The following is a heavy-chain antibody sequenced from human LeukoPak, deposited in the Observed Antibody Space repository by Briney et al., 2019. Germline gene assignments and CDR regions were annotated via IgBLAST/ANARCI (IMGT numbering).Heavy chain of an antibody. J-gene: IGHJ5*02. V-gene: IGHV1-69*13. CDR2: IIPIFGTA. CDR3: ARDFTIFGVPTGFDP. Sequence: GASVKVSRKASGGTFSSYAISWVRQAPGQGLEWMGGIIPIFGTANYAQKFQGRVTITADESTSTAYMELSSLRSEDTAVYYCARDFTIFGVPTGFDPWGQGTLVTVSS. D-gene: IGHD3-3*01. CDR1: GGTFSSYA.